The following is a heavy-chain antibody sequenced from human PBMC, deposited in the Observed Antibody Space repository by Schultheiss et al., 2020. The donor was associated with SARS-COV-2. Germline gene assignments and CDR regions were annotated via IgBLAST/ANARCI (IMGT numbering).Heavy chain of an antibody. CDR1: GFTFSSYS. Sequence: GESLKISCAASGFTFSSYSMNWVRQAPGKGLEWVSSISSSSSYIYYADSVKGRFTISRDNAKNSLYLQMNSLRAEDTAVYYCARARRWLQPKSAFDIWGQGTMVTVSS. CDR3: ARARRWLQPKSAFDI. J-gene: IGHJ3*02. D-gene: IGHD5-24*01. V-gene: IGHV3-21*01. CDR2: ISSSSSYI.